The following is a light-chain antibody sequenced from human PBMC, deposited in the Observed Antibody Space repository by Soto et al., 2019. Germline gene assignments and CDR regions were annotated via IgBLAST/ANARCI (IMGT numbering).Light chain of an antibody. CDR1: QSITNN. V-gene: IGKV3-15*01. Sequence: ELVRTQSPATLSVSPGERATLSCRASQSITNNLAWYQQRPGQAPRLLIYGASTRATGVPARFSGSGSGTEFTLNISSLQSEDFATYYCQHFNNWPPELTFGGGTRLEIK. J-gene: IGKJ5*01. CDR3: QHFNNWPPELT. CDR2: GAS.